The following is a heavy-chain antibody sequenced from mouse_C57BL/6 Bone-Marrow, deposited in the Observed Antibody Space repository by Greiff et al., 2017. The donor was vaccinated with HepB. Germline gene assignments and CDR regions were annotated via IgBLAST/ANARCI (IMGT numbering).Heavy chain of an antibody. J-gene: IGHJ1*03. CDR2: ISYDGSN. Sequence: EVKLMESGPGLVKPSQSLSLTCSVTGYSITSGYYWNWIRQFPGNNLEWMGYISYDGSNNYNPSLKNRISITRDTSKNQFFLKLNSVTTEDTATYYCARRGYGSHWYFDVWGTGTTVTVSS. CDR1: GYSITSGYY. V-gene: IGHV3-6*01. CDR3: ARRGYGSHWYFDV. D-gene: IGHD1-1*02.